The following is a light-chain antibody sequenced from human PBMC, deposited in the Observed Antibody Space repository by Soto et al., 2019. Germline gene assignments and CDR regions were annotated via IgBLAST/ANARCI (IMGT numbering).Light chain of an antibody. CDR3: QQYETFSGT. V-gene: IGKV1-5*01. CDR1: QSVGTW. J-gene: IGKJ1*01. CDR2: GAS. Sequence: DIQMTQSPSTLSASVGGRVTITCRASQSVGTWVAWYQQKPGKAPKLLIYGASNLESGVPSRFSGSGSGTEFTLTIASLQPDDFATYYCQQYETFSGTFGPGTKVDIK.